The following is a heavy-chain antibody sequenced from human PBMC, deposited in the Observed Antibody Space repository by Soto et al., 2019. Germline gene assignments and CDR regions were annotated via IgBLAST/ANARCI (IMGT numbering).Heavy chain of an antibody. CDR3: GGVGLVRGVILRGFDY. CDR1: GGSISSGGYY. Sequence: QVQLQESGPGLVKPSQTLSLTCTVSGGSISSGGYYWSWIRQHPGKGLEWIGYIYYSGSTYYNPSLNVRVTLSVGASNNRFSVKLSCVTAADTAVYYCGGVGLVRGVILRGFDYGGQGTLVTVSS. CDR2: IYYSGST. D-gene: IGHD3-10*01. J-gene: IGHJ4*02. V-gene: IGHV4-31*03.